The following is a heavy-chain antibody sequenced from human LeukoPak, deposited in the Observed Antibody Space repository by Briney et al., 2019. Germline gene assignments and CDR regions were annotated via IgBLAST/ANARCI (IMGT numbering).Heavy chain of an antibody. J-gene: IGHJ3*02. CDR3: AREPTQDIVGVVGDFDI. Sequence: SGTLSLTCAVYGGSFSGYYWTWSGRPPGKGRELIGEIHHSGRTNYNPFLKSRLTISVDTSKNQFSLKLSSATAADAAVYYCAREPTQDIVGVVGDFDIWGQGTMVTVSS. CDR1: GGSFSGYY. D-gene: IGHD2-15*01. V-gene: IGHV4-34*01. CDR2: IHHSGRT.